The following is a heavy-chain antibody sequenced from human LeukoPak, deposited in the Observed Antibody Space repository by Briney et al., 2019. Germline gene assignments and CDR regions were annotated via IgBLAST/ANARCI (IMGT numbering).Heavy chain of an antibody. Sequence: SETLSLTCTVSGGSITSGGYYWTWIRQHPGKGLEWIGYIYNSGSTYYTPSLKSRVTISVDTSKNQFSLKLASVTAADTAVYYCASGGGYDSLDVWGQGTTVTVSS. D-gene: IGHD5-12*01. CDR2: IYNSGST. CDR1: GGSITSGGYY. CDR3: ASGGGYDSLDV. V-gene: IGHV4-31*03. J-gene: IGHJ6*02.